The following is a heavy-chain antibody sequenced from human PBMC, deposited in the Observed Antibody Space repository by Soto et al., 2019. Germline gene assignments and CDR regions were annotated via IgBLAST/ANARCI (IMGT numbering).Heavy chain of an antibody. Sequence: SSETLSLTCTVSGGSISSYYWSLIRQPPGKGLEWIGYIYYSGSTNYNPSLKSRVTISVDTSKNQFSLKLSSVTAADTAVYYCARDPGYGDFMRFAFDIWGQGTMVTVSS. CDR3: ARDPGYGDFMRFAFDI. CDR2: IYYSGST. D-gene: IGHD4-17*01. V-gene: IGHV4-59*01. CDR1: GGSISSYY. J-gene: IGHJ3*02.